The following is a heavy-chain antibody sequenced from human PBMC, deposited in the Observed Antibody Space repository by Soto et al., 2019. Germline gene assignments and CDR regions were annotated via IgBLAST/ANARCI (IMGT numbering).Heavy chain of an antibody. D-gene: IGHD3-3*01. J-gene: IGHJ5*02. V-gene: IGHV1-3*01. Sequence: GASVKVSCKASGYTFTSYAMHWVRQVPGQRLEWMGWINAGNGNTKYSQKFQGRVTITRDTSASTAYMELSSLRSEDTAVYYCARDPDSITIFGVVTGNWFAPWGQGTLVTVSS. CDR1: GYTFTSYA. CDR3: ARDPDSITIFGVVTGNWFAP. CDR2: INAGNGNT.